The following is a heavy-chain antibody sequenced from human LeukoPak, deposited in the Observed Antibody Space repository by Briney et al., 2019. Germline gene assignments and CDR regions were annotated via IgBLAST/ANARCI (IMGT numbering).Heavy chain of an antibody. D-gene: IGHD5-24*01. Sequence: SETLSLTCAVYGGSFSGYYWSWIRQPPGKGLEWIGEINHSGSTNYSPSLKSRVTISVDTSKNQFSLKLSSVTAADTAVYYCARRQRWLQFGWFDPWGQGTLVTVSS. V-gene: IGHV4-34*01. CDR1: GGSFSGYY. CDR3: ARRQRWLQFGWFDP. J-gene: IGHJ5*02. CDR2: INHSGST.